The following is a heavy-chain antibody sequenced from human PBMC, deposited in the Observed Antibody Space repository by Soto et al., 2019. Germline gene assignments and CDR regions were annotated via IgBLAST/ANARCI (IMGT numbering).Heavy chain of an antibody. D-gene: IGHD6-13*01. V-gene: IGHV1-69*05. J-gene: IGHJ4*02. CDR3: ARPNHDSSSWCSFDY. CDR1: GGTFSSYA. CDR2: IIPIFGTA. Sequence: SVKVSCKASGGTFSSYAISWVRQAPGQGLEWMGGIIPIFGTANYAQKIQGRVTMTTDTSTSTAYMELRSLRSDDTAVYYCARPNHDSSSWCSFDYWGQGTLVTVSS.